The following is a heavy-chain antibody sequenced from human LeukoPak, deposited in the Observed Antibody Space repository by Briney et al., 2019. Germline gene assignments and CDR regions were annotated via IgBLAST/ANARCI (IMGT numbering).Heavy chain of an antibody. CDR1: GFSLSDHY. D-gene: IGHD3-22*01. CDR3: AKEYYYDSSGYFGPGY. Sequence: GGSLRLSCAASGFSLSDHYMHWVRQAPGKGLEWVAVISYDGSNKYYADSVKGRFTISRDNSKNTLYLQMNSLRAEDTAVYYCAKEYYYDSSGYFGPGYWGQGTLVTVSS. CDR2: ISYDGSNK. V-gene: IGHV3-30*18. J-gene: IGHJ4*02.